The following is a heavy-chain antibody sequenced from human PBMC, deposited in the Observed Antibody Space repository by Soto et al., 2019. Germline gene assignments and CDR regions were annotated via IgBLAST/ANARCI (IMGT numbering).Heavy chain of an antibody. J-gene: IGHJ6*02. D-gene: IGHD2-15*01. CDR1: GGTFSSYA. CDR2: IIPIFGTA. V-gene: IGHV1-69*01. Sequence: QVQLVQSGAEVKKPGSSVKVSCKAPGGTFSSYAISWVRQAPGQGLEWMGGIIPIFGTAKYAQKFQGRVTITADESTSTGYMELSRLRSEYTAVYYCARSQGGSSSLDIYYYSYYGMDVWGRGTTVTVSS. CDR3: ARSQGGSSSLDIYYYSYYGMDV.